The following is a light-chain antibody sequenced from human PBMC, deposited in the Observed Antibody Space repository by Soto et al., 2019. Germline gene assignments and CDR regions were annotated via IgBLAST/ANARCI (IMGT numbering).Light chain of an antibody. Sequence: ELLLTQSPGILSLSPGESAALSCKTSQSRGSNFLAWYQHKPGQAPRLLIYASSNRATGIPDRFSGSASGTEFTLTIKRLEPEDFAVYYCKLYGISPHFGQGTRLEIK. J-gene: IGKJ5*01. CDR2: ASS. V-gene: IGKV3-20*01. CDR1: QSRGSNF. CDR3: KLYGISPH.